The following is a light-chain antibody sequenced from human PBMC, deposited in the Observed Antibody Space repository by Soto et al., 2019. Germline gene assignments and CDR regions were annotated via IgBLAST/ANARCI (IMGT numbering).Light chain of an antibody. J-gene: IGKJ4*01. CDR3: QQYGSSPS. CDR1: QSVSGDY. Sequence: EIVLTQSPGSLSLSQGKRATLPCRASQSVSGDYLAWYKQKPGQAPSILIYGASSRATGTPDRFSVIGSGTDFTLTIRRLEPEDFAVDDCQQYGSSPSFGGLTKGDIK. V-gene: IGKV3-20*01. CDR2: GAS.